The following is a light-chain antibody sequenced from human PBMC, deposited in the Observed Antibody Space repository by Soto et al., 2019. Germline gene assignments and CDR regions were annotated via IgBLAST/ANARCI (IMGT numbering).Light chain of an antibody. CDR2: NIN. V-gene: IGLV1-44*01. CDR1: SSNIGSYP. CDR3: AVWDDRLNGPV. J-gene: IGLJ1*01. Sequence: QSVLTQPPSTSWTPGQRVTISCRGSSSNIGSYPVSWYQQVPGTAPKLLIYNINQRPSGVPDRFSGSKSGTSASLAISGLQSEDEADYYCAVWDDRLNGPVFGPGTTVSVL.